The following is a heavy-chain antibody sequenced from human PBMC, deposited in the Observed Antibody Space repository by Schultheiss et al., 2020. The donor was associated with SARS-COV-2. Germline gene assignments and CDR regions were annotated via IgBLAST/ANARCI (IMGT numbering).Heavy chain of an antibody. CDR1: GFTFSSYS. D-gene: IGHD1-7*01. CDR2: IKSKTDGGTT. CDR3: TTRYNWNYAVDY. Sequence: GGSLRLSCAASGFTFSSYSMNWVRQAPGKGLEWVGRIKSKTDGGTTDYAAPVKGRFTISRDDSKNTLYLQMNSLKTEDTAVYYCTTRYNWNYAVDYWGQGTLVTVSS. V-gene: IGHV3-15*01. J-gene: IGHJ4*02.